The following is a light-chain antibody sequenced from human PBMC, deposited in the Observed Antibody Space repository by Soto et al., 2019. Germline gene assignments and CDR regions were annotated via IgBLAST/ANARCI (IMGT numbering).Light chain of an antibody. CDR1: QSVGSN. J-gene: IGKJ1*01. V-gene: IGKV3-15*01. Sequence: EIVMTQSPATLSVSPGERASLSCRASQSVGSNLAWYQQKPGQAPRLLIYGASTRATGIPARFSGSGSGTEFTLTISSLQSEDFGVYYCHQYNNWPPGTFGQGTKVDIK. CDR2: GAS. CDR3: HQYNNWPPGT.